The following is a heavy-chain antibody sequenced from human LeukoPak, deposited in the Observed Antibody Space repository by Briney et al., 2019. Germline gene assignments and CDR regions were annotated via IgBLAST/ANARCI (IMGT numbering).Heavy chain of an antibody. CDR3: ARELGSYGEIYNWFDP. V-gene: IGHV4-34*01. J-gene: IGHJ5*02. CDR2: INHSGST. CDR1: GGSFSGYY. D-gene: IGHD4-17*01. Sequence: SETLSLTCAVYGGSFSGYYWSWIRQPPGKGLEWIGEINHSGSTNYNPSLKSRVTISVDTSKNQFSLKLSSVTAADTAVYYCARELGSYGEIYNWFDPWGQGTLVTVSS.